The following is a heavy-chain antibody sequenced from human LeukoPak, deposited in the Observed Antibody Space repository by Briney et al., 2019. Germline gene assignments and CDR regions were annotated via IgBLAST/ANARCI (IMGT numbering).Heavy chain of an antibody. CDR1: GESFSGNF. Sequence: SETLSLTCAVSGESFSGNFWTWIRQSPGKGLEWIGEIDNNGITNYNPSLKSRVTISVDTSKNQFSLKLSSVTAADTAVYYCARGRERSRPNAFDIWGQGTMVTVSS. D-gene: IGHD6-13*01. J-gene: IGHJ3*02. V-gene: IGHV4-34*01. CDR2: IDNNGIT. CDR3: ARGRERSRPNAFDI.